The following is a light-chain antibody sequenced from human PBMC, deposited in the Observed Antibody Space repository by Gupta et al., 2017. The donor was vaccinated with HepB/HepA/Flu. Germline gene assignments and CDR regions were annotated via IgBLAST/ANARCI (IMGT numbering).Light chain of an antibody. CDR1: QAISNY. CDR2: DAS. Sequence: DIQLTQSPSSLCASVGARVTITCQASQAISNYINWYEVKPGKAPKLLIYDASTLETGVPSRFSGGGSGTDFTLTITSLQAEDFATYFCHQYDSYPLTFGQGTKVDLK. J-gene: IGKJ1*01. V-gene: IGKV1-33*01. CDR3: HQYDSYPLT.